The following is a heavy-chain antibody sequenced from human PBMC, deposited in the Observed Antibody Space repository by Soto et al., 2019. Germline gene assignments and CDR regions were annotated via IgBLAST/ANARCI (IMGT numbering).Heavy chain of an antibody. V-gene: IGHV3-23*01. CDR3: AKEVSLGSTVDLGY. Sequence: VGSLRLSCAASGFTFRIFAMSWVRQSPGKGLEWVSTISGSGGSTYYADAVKGRFTISRDNSMGTLYLQMKSLRVEDTAIYYCAKEVSLGSTVDLGYWGQGALVTVSS. D-gene: IGHD7-27*01. CDR2: ISGSGGST. CDR1: GFTFRIFA. J-gene: IGHJ4*02.